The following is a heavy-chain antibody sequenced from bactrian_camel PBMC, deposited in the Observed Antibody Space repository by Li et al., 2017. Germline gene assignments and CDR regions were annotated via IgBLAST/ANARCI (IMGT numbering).Heavy chain of an antibody. CDR1: GYTFNTY. CDR3: AADYCWMDSKNFRN. J-gene: IGHJ4*01. CDR2: IESEGTT. V-gene: IGHV3S53*01. D-gene: IGHD1*01. Sequence: HVQLVESGGGSALAGGSVRLSCAASGYTFNTYSWFRQAPGQEREGVAAIESEGTTTYADSVKGRFTISKDNAKNILYLHINSLKPEDTAMYYCAADYCWMDSKNFRNWGQGTQVTVS.